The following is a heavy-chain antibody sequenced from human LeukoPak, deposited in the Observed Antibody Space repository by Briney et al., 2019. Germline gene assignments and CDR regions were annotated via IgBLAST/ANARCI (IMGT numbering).Heavy chain of an antibody. CDR3: SRESAPLSPFGH. CDR1: GGSITTTNY. V-gene: IGHV4-4*02. J-gene: IGHJ4*02. Sequence: PSETLSLTCGVSGGSITTTNYWSWVRPPPGKGLAWIGEIYLSGQNNYNPSLRSRVTISQDKYKKHLYMILASVTAADTAIYYCSRESAPLSPFGHWGQGTLVTVTS. CDR2: IYLSGQN.